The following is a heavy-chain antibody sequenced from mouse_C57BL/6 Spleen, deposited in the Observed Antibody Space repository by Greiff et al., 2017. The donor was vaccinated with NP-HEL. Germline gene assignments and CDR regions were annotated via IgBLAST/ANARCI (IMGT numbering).Heavy chain of an antibody. CDR3: ATFYDYDGGAWFAY. Sequence: VQLQQSGAELARPGASVKLSCKASGYTFTSYGISWVKQRTGQGLEWIGEIYPRSGNTYYNEKFKGKATLTADKSSSTAYMELRSLTSEDSAVYFCATFYDYDGGAWFAYWGQGTLVTVSA. CDR2: IYPRSGNT. J-gene: IGHJ3*01. V-gene: IGHV1-81*01. CDR1: GYTFTSYG. D-gene: IGHD2-4*01.